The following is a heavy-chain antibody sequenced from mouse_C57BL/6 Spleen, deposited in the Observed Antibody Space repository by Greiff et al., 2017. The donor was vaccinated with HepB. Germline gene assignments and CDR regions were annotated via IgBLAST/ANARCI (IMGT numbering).Heavy chain of an antibody. D-gene: IGHD1-1*01. CDR1: GFTFSDYG. J-gene: IGHJ3*01. CDR3: ASEVDYYGSH. CDR2: ISSGSSTI. Sequence: EVMLVESGGGLVKPGGSLKLSCAASGFTFSDYGMHWVRQAPEKGLEWVAYISSGSSTIYYADTVKGRFTISRDNAKNTLFLQMTSLRSEDTAMYYCASEVDYYGSHWGQGTLVTVSA. V-gene: IGHV5-17*01.